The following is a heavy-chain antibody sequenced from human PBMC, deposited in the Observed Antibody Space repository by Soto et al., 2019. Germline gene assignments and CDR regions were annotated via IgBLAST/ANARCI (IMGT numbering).Heavy chain of an antibody. CDR3: ARGTTTSAFSAMDD. Sequence: QVQLVESGGGVVQPGRSLRLSCAASGFTFSNNAMDWVRQAPGKGLEWVAVISYDGSNKYIAESVKGRFTISRDNSKNTLFLQMNSLRAEDTAVYYCARGTTTSAFSAMDDWGQGTTVTVSS. J-gene: IGHJ6*02. D-gene: IGHD1-1*01. CDR1: GFTFSNNA. CDR2: ISYDGSNK. V-gene: IGHV3-30-3*01.